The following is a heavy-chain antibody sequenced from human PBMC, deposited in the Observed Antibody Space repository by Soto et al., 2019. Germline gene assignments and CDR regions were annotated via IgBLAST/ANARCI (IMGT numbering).Heavy chain of an antibody. Sequence: PGESLKISCKTSGYTFTNYWIGWVRQMPGKGLEWMGMLYPADSETRYSPSFQGQVTISADKSTNAAFLQWSSLKASDTAIYYCARPGPEYYDGSGYYAYFDYWGQGTLVTVSS. V-gene: IGHV5-51*01. CDR2: LYPADSET. D-gene: IGHD3-22*01. CDR1: GYTFTNYW. CDR3: ARPGPEYYDGSGYYAYFDY. J-gene: IGHJ4*02.